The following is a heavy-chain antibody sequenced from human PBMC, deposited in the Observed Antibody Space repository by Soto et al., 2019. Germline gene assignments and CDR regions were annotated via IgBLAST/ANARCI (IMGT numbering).Heavy chain of an antibody. Sequence: PSETLSLTCAVYGGSFSGYYWSWIRQPPGKGLEWIGEINHSGSTNYNPSLKSRVTISVDTSKNQFSLKLSSVTAADTAVYYCARETGRDYYYMDVWGKGTTVTVSS. CDR3: ARETGRDYYYMDV. CDR2: INHSGST. J-gene: IGHJ6*03. V-gene: IGHV4-34*01. CDR1: GGSFSGYY.